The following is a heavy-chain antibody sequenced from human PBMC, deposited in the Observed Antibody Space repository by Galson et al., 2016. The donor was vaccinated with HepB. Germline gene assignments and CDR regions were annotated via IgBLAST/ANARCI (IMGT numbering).Heavy chain of an antibody. CDR2: IYGSGNT. CDR1: GDSITSYR. Sequence: ETLSLTCTVSGDSITSYRWSWIRQPPGRGLEWIGYIYGSGNTNYNPSLKSRVTLSLDTSKNQISLKLTSVTAADTAVYYCARSGGYYSFDYWGQGTLVTVSS. V-gene: IGHV4-59*01. J-gene: IGHJ4*02. CDR3: ARSGGYYSFDY. D-gene: IGHD3-22*01.